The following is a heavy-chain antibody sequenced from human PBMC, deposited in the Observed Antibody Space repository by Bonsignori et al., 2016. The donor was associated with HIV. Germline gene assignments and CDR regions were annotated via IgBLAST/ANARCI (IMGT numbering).Heavy chain of an antibody. D-gene: IGHD1-14*01. CDR3: ATALRITGILFDR. J-gene: IGHJ5*02. CDR2: TDPIDDET. V-gene: IGHV1-24*01. Sequence: WVRQAPGQGPEWMGGTDPIDDETTYAPKFQGRVTMTADTSSDTAHVEVYNLRSEDTAVYYCATALRITGILFDRWGQGTLVTVSS.